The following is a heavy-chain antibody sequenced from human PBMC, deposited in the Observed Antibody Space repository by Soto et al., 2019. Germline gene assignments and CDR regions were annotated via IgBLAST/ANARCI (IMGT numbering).Heavy chain of an antibody. CDR1: GFTFSSYA. D-gene: IGHD3-10*01. J-gene: IGHJ6*03. CDR2: ISGSGGST. Sequence: GGSLRLSCAASGFTFSSYAMSWVRQAPGKGLEWVSAISGSGGSTYYADSVKGRFTISRDNSKNTLYLQMNSLRAEDTAVYYCAKDLSTLWFGELSGGMGSGYDSYYYYYYMDVWGKGTTVTVSS. V-gene: IGHV3-23*01. CDR3: AKDLSTLWFGELSGGMGSGYDSYYYYYYMDV.